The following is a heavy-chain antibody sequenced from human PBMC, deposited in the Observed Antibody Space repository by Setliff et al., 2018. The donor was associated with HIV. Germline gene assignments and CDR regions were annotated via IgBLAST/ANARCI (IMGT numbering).Heavy chain of an antibody. CDR1: GGSFSSGSYY. Sequence: SETLSLTCTFSGGSFSSGSYYWSWIRQPPGKGLEWIGYIYYSGSTKHNPSLKSRVTISLDTSKNQFSLKLTSVTAADTAVYYCARYSPRGYTLTGPYWGQGTLVTVSS. J-gene: IGHJ4*02. D-gene: IGHD6-25*01. CDR3: ARYSPRGYTLTGPY. CDR2: IYYSGST. V-gene: IGHV4-61*01.